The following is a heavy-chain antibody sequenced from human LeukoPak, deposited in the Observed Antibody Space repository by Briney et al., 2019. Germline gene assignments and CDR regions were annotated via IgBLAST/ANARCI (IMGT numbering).Heavy chain of an antibody. V-gene: IGHV3-NL1*01. CDR2: IYSGGST. D-gene: IGHD6-19*01. CDR1: GFTFSSYG. Sequence: GGSLRLSCAASGFTFSSYGMHWVRQAPGKGLEWVSVIYSGGSTYYADSVKGRFTISRDNSKNTLYLQMNSLRAEDTAVYYCARESYSSGCLGYWGQGTLVTVSS. CDR3: ARESYSSGCLGY. J-gene: IGHJ4*02.